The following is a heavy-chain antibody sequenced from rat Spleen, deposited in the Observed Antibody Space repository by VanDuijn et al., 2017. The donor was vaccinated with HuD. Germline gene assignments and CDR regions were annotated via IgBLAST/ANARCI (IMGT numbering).Heavy chain of an antibody. CDR1: GFSLTSYH. V-gene: IGHV2-27*01. D-gene: IGHD4-3*01. CDR3: ARSNSGYGSYVMDA. Sequence: QVQLKESEPDLVQPSQTLSLTCTVSGFSLTSYHVHWVRQPPGKGLEWMGRIQSGGSTDYNSALNSRLSISRDTSKSQVFLKRNRLQTEDTAMYFCARSNSGYGSYVMDAWGQGASVTVSS. CDR2: IQSGGST. J-gene: IGHJ4*01.